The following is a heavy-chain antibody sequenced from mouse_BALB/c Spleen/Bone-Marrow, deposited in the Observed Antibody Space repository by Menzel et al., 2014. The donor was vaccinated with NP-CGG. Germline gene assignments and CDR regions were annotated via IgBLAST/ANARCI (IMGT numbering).Heavy chain of an antibody. CDR2: ISNGGSYT. CDR3: ARDSLYYYGSSYGYFDV. CDR1: GFTFSDYY. D-gene: IGHD1-1*01. J-gene: IGHJ1*01. Sequence: EVNVVEFGGGLMKPGGSLKLSCAASGFTFSDYYMYWVRQTPEKRLEWVATISNGGSYTYYPDSVKGRFTISRDNAKNNLYLQMSSLKSEDTAMYYCARDSLYYYGSSYGYFDVWGAGTTVTVSS. V-gene: IGHV5-4*02.